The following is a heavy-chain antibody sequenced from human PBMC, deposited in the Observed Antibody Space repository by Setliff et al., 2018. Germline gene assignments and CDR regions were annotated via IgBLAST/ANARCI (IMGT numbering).Heavy chain of an antibody. Sequence: SETLSLTCGVYGGSLSFFHWHWIRQSPGKGLEWVGEINHRGSTNYNPSLKSRVTISVDTSKDQFSLKLISMTAADTAVYYCARGRNVAARLLDSWGQGTLVTVSS. CDR1: GGSLSFFH. J-gene: IGHJ4*02. CDR3: ARGRNVAARLLDS. D-gene: IGHD6-6*01. V-gene: IGHV4-34*01. CDR2: INHRGST.